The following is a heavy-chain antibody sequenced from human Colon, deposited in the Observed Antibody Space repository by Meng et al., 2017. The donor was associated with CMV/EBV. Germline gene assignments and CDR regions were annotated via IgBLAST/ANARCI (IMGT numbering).Heavy chain of an antibody. CDR1: GFTFRFYS. D-gene: IGHD1-20*01. V-gene: IGHV3-30-3*01. Sequence: SGFTFRFYSMHWVRQAPGKGLEWVAVLSKDGTNEYYADSVKGRFTLSRDNAKNTLYLQMNTLRPEDTALYYCAREMGDITAIRGPNYWGQGTLVTVSS. CDR3: AREMGDITAIRGPNY. CDR2: LSKDGTNE. J-gene: IGHJ4*02.